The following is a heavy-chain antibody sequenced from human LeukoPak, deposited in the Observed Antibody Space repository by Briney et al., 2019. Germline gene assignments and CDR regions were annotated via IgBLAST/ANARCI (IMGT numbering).Heavy chain of an antibody. Sequence: GRSLRLSCAASGFTFSSSAMHWVRQAPGKGLEWVAVISYDGSNKYYADSVKGRFTISRDNSKNTLYLQMNSLRAEDTAVYYCARDRDGGKYSSSWYSHSGLDYWGQGTLVTVSS. J-gene: IGHJ4*02. V-gene: IGHV3-30-3*01. D-gene: IGHD6-13*01. CDR3: ARDRDGGKYSSSWYSHSGLDY. CDR2: ISYDGSNK. CDR1: GFTFSSSA.